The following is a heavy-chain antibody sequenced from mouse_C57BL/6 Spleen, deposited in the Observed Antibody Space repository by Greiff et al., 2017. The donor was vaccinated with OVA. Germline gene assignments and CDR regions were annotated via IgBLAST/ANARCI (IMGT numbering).Heavy chain of an antibody. CDR3: TTSRVTPWFAY. D-gene: IGHD2-3*01. CDR1: GFNIKDDY. V-gene: IGHV14-4*01. Sequence: VQLQQSGAELVRPGASVKLSCTASGFNIKDDYMHWVKQRPEQGLEWIGWIDPENGDTEYASKFQGKATITADTSSNTAYLQLSSLTSVDTAVYYCTTSRVTPWFAYWGQGTLVTVSA. CDR2: IDPENGDT. J-gene: IGHJ3*01.